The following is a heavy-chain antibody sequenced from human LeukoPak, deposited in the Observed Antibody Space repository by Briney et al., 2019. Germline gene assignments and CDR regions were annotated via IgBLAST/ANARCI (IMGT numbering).Heavy chain of an antibody. CDR3: ARDLLWFRGGFDP. Sequence: ASVTVSCKASGYTFTSYDINWARQASGQWLEWMGWMNPNSGNTGYAQKFQGRVTMTRSTSISTAYMELSSLRSEDAAVYYCARDLLWFRGGFDPWGQGTLVTVSS. D-gene: IGHD3-10*01. CDR1: GYTFTSYD. CDR2: MNPNSGNT. J-gene: IGHJ5*02. V-gene: IGHV1-8*01.